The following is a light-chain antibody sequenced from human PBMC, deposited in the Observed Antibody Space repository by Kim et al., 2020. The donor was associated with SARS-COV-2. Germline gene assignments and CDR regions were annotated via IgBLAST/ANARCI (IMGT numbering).Light chain of an antibody. CDR3: CSYAGSNTSVV. J-gene: IGLJ2*01. Sequence: QSALTQPRSVSGSPGQSVTISCTGTSSDVGGWNYVSWYQQHPDKAPKLIIYDVAKRPSGVPNRFSGSKSGNTASLTISGLQTEDEADYYCCSYAGSNTSVVFGVGTMLTVL. CDR1: SSDVGGWNY. V-gene: IGLV2-11*01. CDR2: DVA.